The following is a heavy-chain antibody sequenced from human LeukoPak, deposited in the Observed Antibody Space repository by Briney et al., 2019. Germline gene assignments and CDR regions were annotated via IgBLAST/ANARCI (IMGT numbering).Heavy chain of an antibody. Sequence: SSVKVSCKASGGTFSSYAISWVRQAPGQGLEWMGGIIPIFGTANYAQKFQGRVTITADKSTSTAYMELSSLRSEDTAVYYCARGGYSSSSIRGAFDIWGQGTMVTVSS. V-gene: IGHV1-69*06. J-gene: IGHJ3*02. CDR3: ARGGYSSSSIRGAFDI. CDR1: GGTFSSYA. D-gene: IGHD6-6*01. CDR2: IIPIFGTA.